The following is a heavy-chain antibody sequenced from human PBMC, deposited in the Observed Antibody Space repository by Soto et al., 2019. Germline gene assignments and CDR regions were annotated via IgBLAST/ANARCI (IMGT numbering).Heavy chain of an antibody. CDR1: GFTFSSYG. V-gene: IGHV3-30*18. CDR2: ISYDGSNK. J-gene: IGHJ6*02. CDR3: AKDPSWASGGSCSRPCYYYYGMDV. D-gene: IGHD2-15*01. Sequence: QVQLVESGGGVVQPGRSLRLSCAASGFTFSSYGMHWVRQAPGKGLEWGAVISYDGSNKYYADSVKGRFTISRDNSKNTLYLQMNSLRAEDTAVYYCAKDPSWASGGSCSRPCYYYYGMDVWGQGTTVTVSS.